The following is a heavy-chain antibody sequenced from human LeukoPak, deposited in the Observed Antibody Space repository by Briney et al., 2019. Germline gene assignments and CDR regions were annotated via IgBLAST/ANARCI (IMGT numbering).Heavy chain of an antibody. D-gene: IGHD3-10*01. CDR1: GGTFSSYA. J-gene: IGHJ4*02. CDR3: ARDALYYGSGSYYNDLDY. V-gene: IGHV1-69*04. Sequence: SVKVSCKASGGTFSSYAISSVRQAPGQGLEWMGRIIPILGIANYAQKFQGRVTITADKSTSTAYMELSSLRSEDTAVYYCARDALYYGSGSYYNDLDYWGQGTLVTVSS. CDR2: IIPILGIA.